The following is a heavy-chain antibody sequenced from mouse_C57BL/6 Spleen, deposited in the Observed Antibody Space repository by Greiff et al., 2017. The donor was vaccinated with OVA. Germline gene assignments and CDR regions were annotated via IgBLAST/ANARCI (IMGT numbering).Heavy chain of an antibody. J-gene: IGHJ4*01. CDR1: FFSLTIYF. V-gene: IGHV2-2*01. D-gene: IGHD1-1*01. Sequence: PFLFHPSHTLSITFTFSFFSLTIYFVHCVLQSPGKGLEWLGVIWSGGSTDYNAAFISRLSISKDNSKSQVFFKMNSLQADDTAIYYCASYGSREGYYAMDYWGQGTSVTVSS. CDR2: IWSGGST. CDR3: ASYGSREGYYAMDY.